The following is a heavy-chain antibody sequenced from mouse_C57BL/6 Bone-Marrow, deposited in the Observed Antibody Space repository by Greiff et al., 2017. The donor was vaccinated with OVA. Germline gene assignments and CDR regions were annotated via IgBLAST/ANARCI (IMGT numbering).Heavy chain of an antibody. Sequence: VKLMESGAELAKPGASVKLSCKASGYTFTSYWMHWVKQRPGQGLEWIGYINPSSGYTKYNQKFKDKATLTADKSSSTAYMQLSSLTYEDSAVYYCARRGGYDYDGRPYYAMDYWGQGTSVTVSS. V-gene: IGHV1-7*01. J-gene: IGHJ4*01. CDR3: ARRGGYDYDGRPYYAMDY. D-gene: IGHD2-4*01. CDR2: INPSSGYT. CDR1: GYTFTSYW.